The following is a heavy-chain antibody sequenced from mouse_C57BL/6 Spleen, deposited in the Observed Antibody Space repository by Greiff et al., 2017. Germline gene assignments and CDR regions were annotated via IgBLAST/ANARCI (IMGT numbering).Heavy chain of an antibody. CDR3: ALYDGYSESYWYFDV. Sequence: QVQLQQPGAELVRPGSSVKLSCKASGYTFTSYWMHWVKQRPIQGLEWIGNIDPSDSETHYNQKFKDKATLTVDKYSSTAYMQLSSLTSEDSAVYYCALYDGYSESYWYFDVWGTGTTVTVAS. V-gene: IGHV1-52*01. CDR1: GYTFTSYW. D-gene: IGHD2-3*01. J-gene: IGHJ1*03. CDR2: IDPSDSET.